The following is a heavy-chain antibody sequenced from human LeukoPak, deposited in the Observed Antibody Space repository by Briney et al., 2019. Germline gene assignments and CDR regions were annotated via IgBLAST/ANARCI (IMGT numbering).Heavy chain of an antibody. V-gene: IGHV3-64D*09. CDR2: INTNVYHT. J-gene: IGHJ4*02. Sequence: GGSLRLSCSASGFTFSTYAMHWVRHAPGKGLEHVSTINTNVYHTYYADSVKGRFTISRDNSKRTLYLKMRSLRAEDTAVYYCVKDLRGGGYYTSFDYWGQGTLVTVSS. CDR3: VKDLRGGGYYTSFDY. CDR1: GFTFSTYA. D-gene: IGHD3-10*01.